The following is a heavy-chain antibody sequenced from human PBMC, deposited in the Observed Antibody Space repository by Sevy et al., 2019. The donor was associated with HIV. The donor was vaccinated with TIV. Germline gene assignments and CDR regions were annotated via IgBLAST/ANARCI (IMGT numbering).Heavy chain of an antibody. CDR3: ARDPYYYDSSGYPPGGYFDL. D-gene: IGHD3-22*01. CDR2: IYTSGST. Sequence: SETLSLTCTVSGGSISSYYWSWIRQPAGKGLEWIGRIYTSGSTNYNPSLKSRVTMSVDTSKNQISLKLSSVTAADTAVYYCARDPYYYDSSGYPPGGYFDLWGRGTLVTVSS. V-gene: IGHV4-4*07. J-gene: IGHJ2*01. CDR1: GGSISSYY.